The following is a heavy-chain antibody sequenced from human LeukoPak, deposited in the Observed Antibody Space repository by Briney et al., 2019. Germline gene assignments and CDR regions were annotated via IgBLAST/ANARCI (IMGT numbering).Heavy chain of an antibody. CDR1: GYAFTAYS. J-gene: IGHJ4*02. D-gene: IGHD2-2*01. CDR3: ARDGEVREGHCSSTSCPVDY. V-gene: IGHV1-2*02. CDR2: LNPNSGDT. Sequence: ASVKVSCKASGYAFTAYSMHWVRQAPGQGLEYMGWLNPNSGDTNYAQKFQGRVTMTRDTSMSTAYMELSGLRFDDTAVYYCARDGEVREGHCSSTSCPVDYWGQGTLITVSS.